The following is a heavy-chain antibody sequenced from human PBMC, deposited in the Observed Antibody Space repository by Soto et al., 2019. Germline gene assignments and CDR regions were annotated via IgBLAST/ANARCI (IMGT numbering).Heavy chain of an antibody. CDR2: ISGSGGST. V-gene: IGHV3-23*01. CDR1: GFTFSSYV. J-gene: IGHJ4*02. Sequence: EVQLLESGGGLVQPGGSLRLSCAASGFTFSSYVMSWVRQAPGKGLEWVSAISGSGGSTYYADSVKGRFTISRDNSKNTLYLQMNSLRAEDTAVYYCAKGPSNWYYFDYWGQGTLVTVSS. D-gene: IGHD7-27*01. CDR3: AKGPSNWYYFDY.